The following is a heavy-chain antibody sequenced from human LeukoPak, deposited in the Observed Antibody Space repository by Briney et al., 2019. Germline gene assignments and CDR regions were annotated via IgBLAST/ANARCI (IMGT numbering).Heavy chain of an antibody. CDR3: TRDHDFWSGPFDV. V-gene: IGHV3-49*04. CDR2: IRRKGNGGTK. J-gene: IGHJ6*04. CDR1: GFTFCDYS. Sequence: GGSLRLSCTASGFTFCDYSLSRVRQAPEKGLEWVVYIRRKGNGGTKKYPPSVKVRFNISRDDSNSTAYLQMNSLQTEDTAVYYCTRDHDFWSGPFDVWGKGTTVTVSS. D-gene: IGHD3-3*01.